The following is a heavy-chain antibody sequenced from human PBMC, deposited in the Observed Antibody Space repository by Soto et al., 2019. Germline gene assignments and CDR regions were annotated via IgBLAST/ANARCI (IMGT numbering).Heavy chain of an antibody. V-gene: IGHV4-39*01. CDR1: GGSISSSSYY. CDR3: ARRAVTSGWFDP. D-gene: IGHD4-17*01. CDR2: IYYSGST. Sequence: SETLSLTCTVSGGSISSSSYYWGLIRQPPGKGLEWIGSIYYSGSTYYNPSLKSRVTISVDTSKNQFSLKLSSVTAADTAVYYCARRAVTSGWFDPWGQGTLVTVSS. J-gene: IGHJ5*02.